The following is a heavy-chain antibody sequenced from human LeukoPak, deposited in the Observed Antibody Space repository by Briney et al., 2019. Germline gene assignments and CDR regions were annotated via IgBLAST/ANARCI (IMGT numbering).Heavy chain of an antibody. D-gene: IGHD3-10*01. CDR1: GFTFSAYW. Sequence: GRSLRLSCAASGFTFSAYWMHWVRHVPGKGLVWVSHINSDGSTTTYADSVKGRFTISRDNARNTLFLQMKSLRVEDTAVYYCVRDRGGLPVVYWGQGSLVTVSS. CDR2: INSDGSTT. V-gene: IGHV3-74*01. CDR3: VRDRGGLPVVY. J-gene: IGHJ4*02.